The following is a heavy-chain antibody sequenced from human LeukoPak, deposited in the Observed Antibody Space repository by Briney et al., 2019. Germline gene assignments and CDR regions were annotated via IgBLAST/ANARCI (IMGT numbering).Heavy chain of an antibody. CDR1: GYSLTDLS. V-gene: IGHV1-24*01. D-gene: IGHD4-17*01. Sequence: ASVKVSCKVSGYSLTDLSLHWVRQAPGKGLEWVGGFDSEDGEPNYAQKFQGRLPMTQDTSKDTAYIELRTLRSEDTALYYCAKSHGDYGLLDYWGQGALVTVSS. CDR3: AKSHGDYGLLDY. J-gene: IGHJ4*02. CDR2: FDSEDGEP.